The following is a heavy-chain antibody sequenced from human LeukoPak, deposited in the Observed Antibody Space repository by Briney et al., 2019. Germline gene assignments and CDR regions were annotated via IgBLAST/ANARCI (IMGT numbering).Heavy chain of an antibody. J-gene: IGHJ4*02. CDR3: ARGGAAGSGWDPAFDY. D-gene: IGHD6-19*01. CDR2: IYYSGST. Sequence: SETLSLTCTVSGGSISSYYWSWIRQPPGKGLEWIGYIYYSGSTNYNPSPKSRVTISVDTSKNQFSLKLSSVTAADTAVYYCARGGAAGSGWDPAFDYWGQGTLVTVSS. CDR1: GGSISSYY. V-gene: IGHV4-59*01.